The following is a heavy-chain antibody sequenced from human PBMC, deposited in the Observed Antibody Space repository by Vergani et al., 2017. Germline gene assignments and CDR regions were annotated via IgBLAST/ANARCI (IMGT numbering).Heavy chain of an antibody. CDR1: GFTVSSNY. D-gene: IGHD3-22*01. CDR2: IYSGGST. Sequence: VQLVESGGGVVQPGRSLRLSCAASGFTVSSNYMSWVRQAPGKGLEWVSVIYSGGSTYYADSVKGRFTISRDNSKNTLYLQMNSLRAEDTAVYYCARAYYYDSSGTFDYWGQGTLVTVSS. V-gene: IGHV3-66*02. J-gene: IGHJ4*02. CDR3: ARAYYYDSSGTFDY.